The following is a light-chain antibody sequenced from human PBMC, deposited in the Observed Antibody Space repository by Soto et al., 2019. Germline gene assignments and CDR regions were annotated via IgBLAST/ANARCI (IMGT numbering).Light chain of an antibody. CDR3: QSYASSLSAFV. CDR1: SSNTGAGYD. Sequence: QSVLTQPPSVSGAPGQRVTISCTGSSSNTGAGYDVHWYKQFPGTAPKLLIYGNNNRPSGVPGRFSGSKSGTSASLAITGLQVEDESNYYCQSYASSLSAFVFGTGTKVTVL. V-gene: IGLV1-40*01. J-gene: IGLJ1*01. CDR2: GNN.